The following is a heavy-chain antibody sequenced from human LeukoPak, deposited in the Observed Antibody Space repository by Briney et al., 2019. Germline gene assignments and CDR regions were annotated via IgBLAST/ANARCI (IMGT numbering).Heavy chain of an antibody. CDR1: GFTFSTYA. CDR2: ISGNGDRT. J-gene: IGHJ3*02. Sequence: GGSLRLSCASSGFTFSTYAMHWVRQAPGKGLQYVSAISGNGDRTWYANSVNGRFSISRDNSKNTLYLQMGSLRAEDMAVYYCARGGIKGPHDAFDIWGLGTMVTVSS. V-gene: IGHV3-64*01. D-gene: IGHD3-10*01. CDR3: ARGGIKGPHDAFDI.